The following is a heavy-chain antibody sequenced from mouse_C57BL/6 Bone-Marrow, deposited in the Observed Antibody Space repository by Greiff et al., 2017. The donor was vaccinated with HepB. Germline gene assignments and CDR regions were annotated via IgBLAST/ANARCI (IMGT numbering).Heavy chain of an antibody. V-gene: IGHV1-64*01. CDR1: GYTFTSYW. CDR3: ASHGNYGGGFDY. D-gene: IGHD2-1*01. J-gene: IGHJ2*01. CDR2: IHPNSGST. Sequence: VQLQQPGAELVKPGASVKLSCKASGYTFTSYWMHWVKQRPGQGLEWIGMIHPNSGSTNYNEKFKSKATLTVDKSSSTAYMQLSSLTSEDSAVYYCASHGNYGGGFDYWGQGTTLTVSS.